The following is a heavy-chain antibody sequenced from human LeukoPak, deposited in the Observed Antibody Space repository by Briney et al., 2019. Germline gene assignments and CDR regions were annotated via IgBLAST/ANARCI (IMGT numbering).Heavy chain of an antibody. V-gene: IGHV3-11*01. Sequence: GGSLRLSCAASGFTFSDYYMSWIRQAPGKGLECLSYISGSGSDINYVDSVKGRFTVSRDNAKNSLYLQMNSLRAEDTAVYYCVKTARHHDYWGQGTLVTVSS. CDR1: GFTFSDYY. J-gene: IGHJ4*02. CDR2: ISGSGSDI. CDR3: VKTARHHDY.